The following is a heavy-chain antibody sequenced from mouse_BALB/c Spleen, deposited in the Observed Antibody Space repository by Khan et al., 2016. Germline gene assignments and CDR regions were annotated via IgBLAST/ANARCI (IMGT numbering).Heavy chain of an antibody. CDR3: AREDYGSYGDCFDY. J-gene: IGHJ2*01. D-gene: IGHD2-1*01. V-gene: IGHV5-6-5*01. CDR2: ISSGGST. CDR1: GFTFSSYA. Sequence: EVELVESGGGLVKPGGSLKLSCAASGFTFSSYAMSWVRQTPEQRLEWVASISSGGSTYYPDSVKGRFTIPRDNARNILNLQMSSLRSEDTAVYYCAREDYGSYGDCFDYWGQGTTLTVSS.